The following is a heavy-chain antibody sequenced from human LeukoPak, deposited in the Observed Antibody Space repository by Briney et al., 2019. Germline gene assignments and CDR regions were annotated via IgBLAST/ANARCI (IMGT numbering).Heavy chain of an antibody. J-gene: IGHJ4*02. CDR1: GGSISSFY. CDR3: ARVLGWAAFDY. V-gene: IGHV4-4*07. Sequence: PSETLSLTRTASGGSISSFYWSWFRQPAGKGLEWIGRIYSSGSTNYNPSLKSRVTMSVDTSKNQFSLKLSSVTAADTAVYYCARVLGWAAFDYWGQGTQVTVSS. CDR2: IYSSGST. D-gene: IGHD2-15*01.